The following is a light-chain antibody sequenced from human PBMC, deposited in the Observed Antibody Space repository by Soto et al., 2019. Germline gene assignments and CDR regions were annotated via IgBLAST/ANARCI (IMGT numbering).Light chain of an antibody. CDR2: EVT. J-gene: IGLJ1*01. CDR1: SSDIGGYDY. V-gene: IGLV2-14*01. Sequence: QSVLTQPASVSGSPGQSITISCTGTSSDIGGYDYVSWYQQHPDKAPKLVIYEVTNRPSGVSNRFSGSKSGNTASLTISGLQAEDEADYYCSSHTSGSTRVFGTGTKVTVL. CDR3: SSHTSGSTRV.